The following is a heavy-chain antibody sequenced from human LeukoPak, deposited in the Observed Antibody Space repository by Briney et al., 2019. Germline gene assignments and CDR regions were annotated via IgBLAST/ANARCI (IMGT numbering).Heavy chain of an antibody. CDR2: ISYDGSDK. CDR3: AKDPTRIVLMVYAIGYYFDY. CDR1: GFTFSSYA. V-gene: IGHV3-30-3*01. J-gene: IGHJ4*02. D-gene: IGHD2-8*01. Sequence: GGSLRLSCAASGFTFSSYAMSWVRQAPGKGLEWVAVISYDGSDKYYADSVKGRFTISRDNSKNTLYLQMNSLRAGDTAVYYCAKDPTRIVLMVYAIGYYFDYWGQGTLVTVSS.